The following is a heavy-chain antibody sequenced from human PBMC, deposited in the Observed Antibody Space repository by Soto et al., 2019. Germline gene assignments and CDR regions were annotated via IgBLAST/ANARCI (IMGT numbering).Heavy chain of an antibody. CDR1: GGTFSSYA. Sequence: SVKVSCKASGGTFSSYAISWVRQAPGQGLEWMGGIIPIFGTANYAQKFQGRVTITADESTSTAYMELSSLRSEDTAVYYCAINYYDSSGSGAHYYYYGMDVWGQGTTVTVSS. CDR2: IIPIFGTA. D-gene: IGHD3-22*01. CDR3: AINYYDSSGSGAHYYYYGMDV. J-gene: IGHJ6*02. V-gene: IGHV1-69*13.